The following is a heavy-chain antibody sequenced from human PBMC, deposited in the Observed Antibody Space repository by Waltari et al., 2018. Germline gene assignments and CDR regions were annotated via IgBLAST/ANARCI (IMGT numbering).Heavy chain of an antibody. CDR2: IYTSGST. J-gene: IGHJ4*02. CDR3: ARDLWVAGAYYFDY. Sequence: QVQLQESGPGLVKPSQTLSLTCTVSGGSISSGSYYWSWIRQPAGKGLEWIGRIYTSGSTNYNPSLKSRVTISVDTSKNQFSLKLSSVTAADTAVYYCARDLWVAGAYYFDYWGQGTLVTVSS. CDR1: GGSISSGSYY. V-gene: IGHV4-61*02. D-gene: IGHD6-19*01.